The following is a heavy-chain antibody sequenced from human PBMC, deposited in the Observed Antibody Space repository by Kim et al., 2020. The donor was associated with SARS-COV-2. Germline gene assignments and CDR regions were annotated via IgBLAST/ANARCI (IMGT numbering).Heavy chain of an antibody. D-gene: IGHD4-4*01. V-gene: IGHV4-34*01. J-gene: IGHJ6*04. Sequence: STPPLMSQVTISVDTTKNQFSLKLSAVTAADTAVYYCARGKGTVTTDMDVWGKGTTVTVSS. CDR3: ARGKGTVTTDMDV.